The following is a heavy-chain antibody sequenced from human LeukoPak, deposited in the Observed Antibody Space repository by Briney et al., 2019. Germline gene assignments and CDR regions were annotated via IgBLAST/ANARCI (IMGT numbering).Heavy chain of an antibody. J-gene: IGHJ4*02. Sequence: GESLQISCKASGYSFTSYWIGWVRQMPGKGLEWMAIIQPGDSETRYSPSFQGQVTISADKSITTASLQWTSLKASDTAMYYCATSPQGDFDNRGQGTLVIVSS. CDR3: ATSPQGDFDN. D-gene: IGHD1-26*01. CDR1: GYSFTSYW. V-gene: IGHV5-51*01. CDR2: IQPGDSET.